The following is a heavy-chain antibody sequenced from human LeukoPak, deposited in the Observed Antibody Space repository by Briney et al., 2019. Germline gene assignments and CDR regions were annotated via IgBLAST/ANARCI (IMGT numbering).Heavy chain of an antibody. CDR1: GGTFSSYG. J-gene: IGHJ3*02. CDR2: ISIYNGKI. D-gene: IGHD3-22*01. CDR3: ARWDYYDSRTFDI. Sequence: ASVKVSCKASGGTFSSYGISWVRQAPGQGLEWMGWISIYNGKINYAQKFQGRVTMTTDTSTSTAYMELRSLRSDDTAVYYCARWDYYDSRTFDIWGQGTMVTVS. V-gene: IGHV1-18*01.